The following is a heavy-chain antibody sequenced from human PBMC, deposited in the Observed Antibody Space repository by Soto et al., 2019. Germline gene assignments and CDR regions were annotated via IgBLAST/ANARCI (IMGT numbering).Heavy chain of an antibody. J-gene: IGHJ6*04. V-gene: IGHV3-66*01. CDR3: ARDDVLCDGGRCYGVPLDV. CDR2: IQSGGPT. Sequence: GGSLSLSCAASGFTVSSKYMSWVRQAPGKGLEWVSLIQSGGPTYYADSVKGRLTISRDTSENTLHLQMDSLRAEDTAVYYCARDDVLCDGGRCYGVPLDVWGNGTTVTVSS. CDR1: GFTVSSKY. D-gene: IGHD2-15*01.